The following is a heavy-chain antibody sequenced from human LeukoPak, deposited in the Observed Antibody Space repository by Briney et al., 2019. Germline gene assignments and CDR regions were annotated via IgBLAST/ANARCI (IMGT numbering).Heavy chain of an antibody. J-gene: IGHJ4*02. V-gene: IGHV3-23*01. Sequence: GGSLRLSCVASGYTFSSLAMSWVRQAPGKGLEWVSDISSSGDITDYADSVKGRFTISRDNSKNTLYLQMNSLRAEDTAVYYCAKTGTPWYYFDYWGQGTLVTVSS. CDR3: AKTGTPWYYFDY. CDR2: ISSSGDIT. D-gene: IGHD6-13*01. CDR1: GYTFSSLA.